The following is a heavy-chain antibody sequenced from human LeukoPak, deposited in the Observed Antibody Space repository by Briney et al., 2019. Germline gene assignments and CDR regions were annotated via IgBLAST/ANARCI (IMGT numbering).Heavy chain of an antibody. J-gene: IGHJ5*02. CDR3: ARDLIDSGWFDP. D-gene: IGHD3-22*01. CDR2: ISSSSAYI. CDR1: GFTFSTYT. V-gene: IGHV3-21*01. Sequence: GGSLRLSCAASGFTFSTYTMNWVRQAPGKWPEWVSSISSSSAYIYYADSVTGRFTISRDNAKNSLYLQMNSLRAEDTAVYYCARDLIDSGWFDPWGRGTLVTVSS.